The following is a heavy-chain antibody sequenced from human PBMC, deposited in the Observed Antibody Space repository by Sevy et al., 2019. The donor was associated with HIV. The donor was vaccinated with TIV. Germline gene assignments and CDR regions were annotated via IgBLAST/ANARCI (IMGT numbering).Heavy chain of an antibody. J-gene: IGHJ4*02. CDR3: AREGCTKPHDY. Sequence: GGSLSLSCEASGFTFSIYSMSWVRQAPGKGLEWVSTFSFGCGQINYADSVKGRFTISRDNSKNTLYLQMNSLSAEDTAVYYCAREGCTKPHDYWGQGTLVTVSS. V-gene: IGHV3-23*01. CDR1: GFTFSIYS. D-gene: IGHD2-8*01. CDR2: FSFGCGQI.